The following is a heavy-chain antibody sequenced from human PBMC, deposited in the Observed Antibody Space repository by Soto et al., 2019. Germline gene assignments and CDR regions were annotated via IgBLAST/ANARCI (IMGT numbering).Heavy chain of an antibody. D-gene: IGHD2-2*01. CDR3: ARVEACSSTSCYSVFDY. J-gene: IGHJ4*02. CDR1: GFTFSSYW. CDR2: INSDGSST. V-gene: IGHV3-74*03. Sequence: GGSLRLSCAASGFTFSSYWMHWVRQAPGKGLVWVSRINSDGSSTAYADSVKGRFTISRDNAKNTLYLQMNSLRAEDTAVYYCARVEACSSTSCYSVFDYWGQGTLVTVSS.